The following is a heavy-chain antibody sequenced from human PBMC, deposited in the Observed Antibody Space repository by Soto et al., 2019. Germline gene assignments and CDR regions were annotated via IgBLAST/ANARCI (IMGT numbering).Heavy chain of an antibody. CDR3: ASEWGVPNYYDSSGYFDY. CDR2: ISYDGSNK. CDR1: GFTFSSYA. J-gene: IGHJ4*02. D-gene: IGHD3-22*01. V-gene: IGHV3-30-3*01. Sequence: GGSLRLSCAASGFTFSSYAMHWVRQAPGKGLEWVAVISYDGSNKYYADSVKGRFTISRDNSKNTLYLQMNSLRAEDTAVYYCASEWGVPNYYDSSGYFDYWGQGTLVTVSS.